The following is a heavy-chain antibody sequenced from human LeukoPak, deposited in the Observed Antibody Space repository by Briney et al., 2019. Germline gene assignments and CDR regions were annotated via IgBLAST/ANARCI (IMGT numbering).Heavy chain of an antibody. J-gene: IGHJ5*02. CDR3: AKDRMSYSSTLGS. CDR2: ISDDGGTT. Sequence: AGGSLRPSCAASGFTFFNFAMSWVRQAPGRRPEWLSTISDDGGTTYYASSVKGRFTISRDNSKNNVYLQMNSLTVEDAAVYYCAKDRMSYSSTLGSWGQGTLVTVSS. D-gene: IGHD6-13*01. CDR1: GFTFFNFA. V-gene: IGHV3-23*01.